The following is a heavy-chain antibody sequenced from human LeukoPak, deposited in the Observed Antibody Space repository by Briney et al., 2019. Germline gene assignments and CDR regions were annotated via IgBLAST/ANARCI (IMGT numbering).Heavy chain of an antibody. CDR2: ISSSGSTI. J-gene: IGHJ2*01. CDR3: ARARTSGYYLYWYFDL. CDR1: GFTFSDYY. D-gene: IGHD3-22*01. Sequence: PGGSLRLSCAASGFTFSDYYMSWIRQAPGKGLEWVSYISSSGSTIYYADSVKGRFTISRDNAKNSLYLQMNSLRAEDTAVYYCARARTSGYYLYWYFDLWGRGSLATVSS. V-gene: IGHV3-11*04.